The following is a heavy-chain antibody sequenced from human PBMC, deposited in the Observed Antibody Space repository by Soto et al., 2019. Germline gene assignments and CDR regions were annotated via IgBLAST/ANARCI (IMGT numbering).Heavy chain of an antibody. J-gene: IGHJ4*02. CDR3: ARGWGYTSGGLAY. D-gene: IGHD6-19*01. Sequence: QVQLVQSGAEVLKPGASVKVSCKASGYTFPNYGLSWVRQAPGQGLEWMAWISVCNGNTEYTEKFKDRDTMTTHTSRRTAYMELKSLTSADTAVYYCARGWGYTSGGLAYWGQGTLVTVPS. CDR2: ISVCNGNT. CDR1: GYTFPNYG. V-gene: IGHV1-18*04.